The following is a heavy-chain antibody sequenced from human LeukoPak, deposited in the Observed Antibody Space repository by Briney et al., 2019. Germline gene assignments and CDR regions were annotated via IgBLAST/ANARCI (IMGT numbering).Heavy chain of an antibody. D-gene: IGHD2-15*01. V-gene: IGHV3-30*04. CDR1: GFTFSTYA. J-gene: IGHJ6*02. CDR2: ISYDGRQN. CDR3: AETVVAAVYYYYGMDV. Sequence: GRSLRLSCAASGFTFSTYAMDWVRQAPGKGLEWVAVISYDGRQNYYADSVKGRFTISRDSAENTLYLQMNSLRAEDTAVYYCAETVVAAVYYYYGMDVWGQGTTVIVSS.